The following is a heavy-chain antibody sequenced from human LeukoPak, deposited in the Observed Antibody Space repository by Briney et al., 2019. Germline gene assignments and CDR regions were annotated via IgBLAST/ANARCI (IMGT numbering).Heavy chain of an antibody. Sequence: PGGSLRLSCAASGFTFSSYGMHWVRQAPGKGLEWVAFIRYDGSNKYYADSVKGRFTISRDKSKNTLYLQMNSLRAEDTAVYYCAMNYGSGLGSFDYWGQGTLVTVSS. CDR1: GFTFSSYG. D-gene: IGHD3-10*01. J-gene: IGHJ4*02. CDR3: AMNYGSGLGSFDY. CDR2: IRYDGSNK. V-gene: IGHV3-30*02.